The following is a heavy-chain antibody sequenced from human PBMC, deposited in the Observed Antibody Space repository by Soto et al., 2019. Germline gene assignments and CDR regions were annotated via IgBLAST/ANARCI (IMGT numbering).Heavy chain of an antibody. J-gene: IGHJ4*02. D-gene: IGHD4-17*01. CDR2: IYYSGST. CDR3: ARRPTVTIDY. V-gene: IGHV4-39*01. CDR1: GGSISSSSYY. Sequence: QLQLQESGPGLVKPSETLSLTCTVSGGSISSSSYYWGWIRQPPGKGLEWIGSIYYSGSTYYNPSLMSRVTISVDTSKNPCSRKLSSVTAADTAVYYCARRPTVTIDYWGQGTLVTVSS.